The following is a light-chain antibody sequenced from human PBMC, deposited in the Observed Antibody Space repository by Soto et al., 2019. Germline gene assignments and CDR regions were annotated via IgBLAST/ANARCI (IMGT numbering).Light chain of an antibody. CDR1: QSVTTSY. V-gene: IGKV3-20*01. J-gene: IGKJ4*01. Sequence: EIVLTQSPGTLSLSPVERATLSCRASQSVTTSYLAWYQQKPGQAPRLLIYGASSRANGIPDRFSGSGSGTDFTLTISRLEPEDFAVYYCQLYGSSPLTFGGGTKVEIK. CDR3: QLYGSSPLT. CDR2: GAS.